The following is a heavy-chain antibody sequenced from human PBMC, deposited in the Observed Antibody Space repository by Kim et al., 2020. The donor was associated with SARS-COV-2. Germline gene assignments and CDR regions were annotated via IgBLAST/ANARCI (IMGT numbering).Heavy chain of an antibody. CDR1: GFTFSNYW. CDR3: AKDLSGRQDM. Sequence: GGSLRLSCVASGFTFSNYWMHWVRQAPGKGLVWVARTDTDGRITNYADFVEDRFTISRDNARDTLYLQLNSLRVEDTAVYYCAKDLSGRQDMWGQGTMVT. V-gene: IGHV3-74*01. J-gene: IGHJ3*02. CDR2: TDTDGRIT. D-gene: IGHD3-3*02.